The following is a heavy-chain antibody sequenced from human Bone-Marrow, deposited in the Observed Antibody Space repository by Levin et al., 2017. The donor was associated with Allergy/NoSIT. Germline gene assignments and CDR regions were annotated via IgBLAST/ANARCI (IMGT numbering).Heavy chain of an antibody. J-gene: IGHJ4*02. V-gene: IGHV3-53*01. CDR1: GFTVSSNY. CDR2: IYSGGST. CDR3: ARGWFGELLSH. Sequence: ASVKVSCAASGFTVSSNYMSWVRQAPGKGPEWVSVIYSGGSTYYADSVKGRFTISRDNSKNTLYLQMNSLRAEDTAVYYCARGWFGELLSHWGQGTRVTVSS. D-gene: IGHD3-10*01.